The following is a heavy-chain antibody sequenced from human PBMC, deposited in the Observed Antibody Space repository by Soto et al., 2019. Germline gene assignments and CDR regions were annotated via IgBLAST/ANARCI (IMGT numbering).Heavy chain of an antibody. D-gene: IGHD3-22*01. CDR3: ARDSRRGGYVDY. V-gene: IGHV3-23*01. J-gene: IGHJ4*02. CDR2: TSGSGGNT. Sequence: GGSLRLSCAASGFTFNNYAMNWVRQAPGKGLEWVSGTSGSGGNTYYADSVKGRFTISRDNSKNTLYLQMDSLRAEDTAVYYCARDSRRGGYVDYWGQGTLVTVSS. CDR1: GFTFNNYA.